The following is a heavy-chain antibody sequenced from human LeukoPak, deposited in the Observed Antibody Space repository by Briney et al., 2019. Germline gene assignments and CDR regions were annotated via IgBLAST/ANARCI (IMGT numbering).Heavy chain of an antibody. D-gene: IGHD6-13*01. Sequence: GESLKISCKGSGYSFTSYWISWVRQMPGKGLEWMGIIYPGDSDTRYSPSFQGQVTISADKSISTAYLQWSSLKASDTAMYYCARLPSSSWYRVYFDYWGQGTLVTVSS. J-gene: IGHJ4*02. CDR3: ARLPSSSWYRVYFDY. V-gene: IGHV5-51*01. CDR2: IYPGDSDT. CDR1: GYSFTSYW.